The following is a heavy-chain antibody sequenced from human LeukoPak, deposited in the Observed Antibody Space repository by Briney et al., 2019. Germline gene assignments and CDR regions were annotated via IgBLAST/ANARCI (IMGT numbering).Heavy chain of an antibody. CDR3: ARGASNGFDP. J-gene: IGHJ5*02. CDR1: GFTFSTYD. Sequence: GGSLRLSCAASGFTFSTYDMHWVRQATGKGLEWVSGIGTAGDTYYLGSVKSRFTISRENAKNLLYLQMNSLRAGDTAVYYCARGASNGFDPWGQGTLVTVSS. CDR2: IGTAGDT. V-gene: IGHV3-13*01.